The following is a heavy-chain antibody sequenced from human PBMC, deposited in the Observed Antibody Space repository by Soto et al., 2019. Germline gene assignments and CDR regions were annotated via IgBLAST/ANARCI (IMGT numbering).Heavy chain of an antibody. CDR2: ISGYNGNT. CDR3: ARDGILGTTQGSWFDP. D-gene: IGHD1-26*01. Sequence: QVQLVQYGAEVKEPGASVKVSCKASGYTFASYGINWVRQAPGQGLEWMGWISGYNGNTKYAQKFQGRVTVTTDTSTSTGYMELRSLRSDDTAVYYCARDGILGTTQGSWFDPWGQGTLVTVSS. J-gene: IGHJ5*02. CDR1: GYTFASYG. V-gene: IGHV1-18*01.